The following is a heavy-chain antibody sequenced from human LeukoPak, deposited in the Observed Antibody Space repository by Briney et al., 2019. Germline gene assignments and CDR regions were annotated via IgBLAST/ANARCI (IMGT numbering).Heavy chain of an antibody. J-gene: IGHJ6*04. D-gene: IGHD3-10*02. V-gene: IGHV3-7*01. CDR1: GFTFSRYW. Sequence: PGRSLRLSCAASGFTFSRYWMSWVRQAPGKGLEWVANIKQDGSEKYYVDSVKGRFTISRDNAKNSLYLQMNSLRAEDTAVYYCAELGITMIGGVWGKGTTVTISS. CDR3: AELGITMIGGV. CDR2: IKQDGSEK.